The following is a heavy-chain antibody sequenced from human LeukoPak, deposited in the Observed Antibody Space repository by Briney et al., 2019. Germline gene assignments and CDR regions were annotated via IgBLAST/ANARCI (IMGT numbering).Heavy chain of an antibody. CDR2: INLDGSEK. J-gene: IGHJ3*02. D-gene: IGHD6-13*01. CDR1: GFTFSNYW. CDR3: ARDSEKSSSFAFDI. V-gene: IGHV3-7*01. Sequence: GGSLRLSCAASGFTFSNYWMAWVRQAPGKGLEWVANINLDGSEKDYVDSLKGRCTIARDDAKNSLYLQVNTLRAEDTAVYYCARDSEKSSSFAFDIWGQGTVVTVSS.